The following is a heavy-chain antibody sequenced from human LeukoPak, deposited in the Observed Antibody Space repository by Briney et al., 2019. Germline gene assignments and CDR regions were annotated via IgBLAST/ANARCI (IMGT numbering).Heavy chain of an antibody. CDR1: GFTFSNYG. CDR3: AANRGYCSSTSCSPQFS. V-gene: IGHV3-33*03. CDR2: IWRDGSEK. Sequence: PGGSLRLSCAASGFTFSNYGMHWVRQAPGKGLEWVAVIWRDGSEKYYGDSVKGRFTISRDNAKNSLYLQMNSLRAEDTALYYCAANRGYCSSTSCSPQFSWGQGTLVTVSS. D-gene: IGHD2-2*01. J-gene: IGHJ4*02.